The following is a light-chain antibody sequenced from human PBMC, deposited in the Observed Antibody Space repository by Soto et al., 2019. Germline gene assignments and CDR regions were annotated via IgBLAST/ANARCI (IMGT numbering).Light chain of an antibody. CDR1: SSDVGGSNF. CDR3: CSYAVNSLWV. J-gene: IGLJ7*01. V-gene: IGLV2-11*01. CDR2: DVS. Sequence: QSALTQPRSVSGSPGQSVTISCTGSSSDVGGSNFVSWYQQHPVKAPKLVIYDVSKRPSGVPDRFSGSKSGNTASLTISGLQAEDEADYYCCSYAVNSLWVFGGGTQLTVL.